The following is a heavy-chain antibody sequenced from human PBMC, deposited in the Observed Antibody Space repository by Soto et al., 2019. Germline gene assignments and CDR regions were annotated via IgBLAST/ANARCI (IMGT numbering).Heavy chain of an antibody. CDR2: INNSGVT. CDR1: GGSLRGQY. J-gene: IGHJ4*02. D-gene: IGHD1-26*01. Sequence: SETLCLTCGVSGGSLRGQYWSWIRQSREKGLEWIGEINNSGVTNYNPTLKSRVTISRDAYKNQFSLRLSSMTAADSPVSFCERAAVKLGATLFDSWCQGTVVTVS. V-gene: IGHV4-34*01. CDR3: ERAAVKLGATLFDS.